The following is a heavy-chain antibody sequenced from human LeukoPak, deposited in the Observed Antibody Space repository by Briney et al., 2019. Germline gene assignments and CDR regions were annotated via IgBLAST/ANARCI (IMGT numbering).Heavy chain of an antibody. CDR3: TRVGYIDEGIDC. D-gene: IGHD5-24*01. Sequence: GGSLRLSCAASGFTFGSYWMTWVRQAPGKGLEWVANIKQDGSKKSYVDSVKGRFTISRDNAKNSLYLQMNSLRAEDTAIYYCTRVGYIDEGIDCWGQGTLVTVSS. V-gene: IGHV3-7*04. CDR2: IKQDGSKK. CDR1: GFTFGSYW. J-gene: IGHJ4*02.